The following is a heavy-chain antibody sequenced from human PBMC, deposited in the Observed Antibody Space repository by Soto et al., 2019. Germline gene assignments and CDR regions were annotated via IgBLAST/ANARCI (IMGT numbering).Heavy chain of an antibody. CDR2: ISYDGSNK. Sequence: GGSLRLSCAASGFTFSSYAMHWVRQAPGKGLEWVAVISYDGSNKYYADSVKGRFTISRDNSKNTLYLQMNSLRAEDTAVYYCARDLGHIVVVTAIYYYYGMDVWGQGTKVTVSS. CDR1: GFTFSSYA. V-gene: IGHV3-30-3*01. D-gene: IGHD2-21*02. J-gene: IGHJ6*02. CDR3: ARDLGHIVVVTAIYYYYGMDV.